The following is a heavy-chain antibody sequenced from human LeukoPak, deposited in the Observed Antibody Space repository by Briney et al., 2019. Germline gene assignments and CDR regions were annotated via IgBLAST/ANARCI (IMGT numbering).Heavy chain of an antibody. CDR2: IIPIFGTA. D-gene: IGHD2-8*01. CDR3: ARVLGYCTNGVCPGGALSYYYYYGMDV. V-gene: IGHV1-69*13. CDR1: GGTFSSYA. J-gene: IGHJ6*02. Sequence: GASVKVSCKASGGTFSSYAISWVRQAPGQGLEWMGGIIPIFGTANYAQKFQGRVTITADESTSTAYMELSSLRSEDTAVYYCARVLGYCTNGVCPGGALSYYYYYGMDVWGQGTTVTVSS.